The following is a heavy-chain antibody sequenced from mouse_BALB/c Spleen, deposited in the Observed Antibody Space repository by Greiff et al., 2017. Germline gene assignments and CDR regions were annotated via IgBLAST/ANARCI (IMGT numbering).Heavy chain of an antibody. CDR3: ARWGYYGYFDY. CDR1: GFTFSSYA. J-gene: IGHJ2*01. Sequence: EVMLVESGGGLVKPGGSLKLSCAASGFTFSSYAMTWVRQSPEKRLEWVAEISSGGSYTYYPDTVTGRFTISRDNAKNTLYLEMSSLRSGDTAMYYCARWGYYGYFDYWGQGTTLTVSS. D-gene: IGHD1-1*01. V-gene: IGHV5-9-4*01. CDR2: ISSGGSYT.